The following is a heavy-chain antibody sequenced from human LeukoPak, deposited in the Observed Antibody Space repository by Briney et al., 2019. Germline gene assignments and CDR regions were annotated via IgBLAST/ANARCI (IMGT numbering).Heavy chain of an antibody. CDR3: SRGPLGSIDS. V-gene: IGHV4-38-2*02. CDR2: LHHSGGT. J-gene: IGHJ4*02. CDR1: GYSINSGFL. Sequence: SETLSLTCSVSGYSINSGFLWGYIRQAPGKGLEWIGSLHHSGGTYYNPSLKSRVTISLDTSKNQFSLRLRSLTAADTAVYYCSRGPLGSIDSWGQGTLVTVSS.